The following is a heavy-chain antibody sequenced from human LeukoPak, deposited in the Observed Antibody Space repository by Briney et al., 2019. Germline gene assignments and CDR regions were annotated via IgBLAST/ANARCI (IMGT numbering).Heavy chain of an antibody. J-gene: IGHJ6*03. Sequence: NPGRSLRLSCAASGFTFSDYYMTWIRQAPGKGLEGLSYISSRSGSSIYYADSVKGRFTISRDNSRNSRFLQMISLRAEDTAVYYCARDLSYYYGSGRDYYYMDVWGKGTTVTVSS. D-gene: IGHD3-10*01. V-gene: IGHV3-11*04. CDR2: ISSRSGSSI. CDR3: ARDLSYYYGSGRDYYYMDV. CDR1: GFTFSDYY.